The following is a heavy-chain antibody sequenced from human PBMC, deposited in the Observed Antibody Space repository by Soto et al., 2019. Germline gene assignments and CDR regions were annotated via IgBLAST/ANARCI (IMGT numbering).Heavy chain of an antibody. J-gene: IGHJ3*02. CDR3: ARPTYYYDSSGYWAFDI. V-gene: IGHV4-31*03. D-gene: IGHD3-22*01. Sequence: SETLSLTCTVSGGSISSGGYYWSWIRQHPGKGLEWIGYIYYSGSTYYNPSLKSRVTISVDTSKNQFSLKLSSVTAADTAVYYCARPTYYYDSSGYWAFDIWGQGTMVTVSS. CDR1: GGSISSGGYY. CDR2: IYYSGST.